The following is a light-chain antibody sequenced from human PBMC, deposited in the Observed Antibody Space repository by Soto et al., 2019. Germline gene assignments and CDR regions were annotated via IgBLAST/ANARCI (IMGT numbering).Light chain of an antibody. V-gene: IGKV3-15*01. J-gene: IGKJ1*01. Sequence: EIVMTQAPATLSVSPGERATLSCRASQSVSSNLAWYQQKPGQTPRLLIYGASTRATGTPARFSGSGSGTEFILTIISLQSEDFATYYCQQYNKWLWTFGQGTKVEI. CDR1: QSVSSN. CDR2: GAS. CDR3: QQYNKWLWT.